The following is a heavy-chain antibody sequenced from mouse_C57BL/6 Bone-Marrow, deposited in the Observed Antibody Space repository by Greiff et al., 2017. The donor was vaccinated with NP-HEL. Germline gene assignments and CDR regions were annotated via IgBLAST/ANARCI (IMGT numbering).Heavy chain of an antibody. D-gene: IGHD2-4*01. V-gene: IGHV1-55*01. Sequence: QVQLQQPGAELVKPGASVKMSCKASGYTFTSYWITWVKQRPGQGLEWIGDIYPGSGSTNYNEKFKSKATLTVDTSSSTAYMQLSSLTSEDSAVYYCASSPYYDYDEYAMDDWGQGTSVTVSS. CDR2: IYPGSGST. CDR1: GYTFTSYW. CDR3: ASSPYYDYDEYAMDD. J-gene: IGHJ4*01.